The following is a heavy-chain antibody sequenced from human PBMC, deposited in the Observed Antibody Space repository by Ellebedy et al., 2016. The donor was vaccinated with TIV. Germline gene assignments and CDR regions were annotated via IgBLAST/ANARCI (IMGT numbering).Heavy chain of an antibody. CDR1: GGSISSYY. V-gene: IGHV4-59*01. D-gene: IGHD3-3*01. Sequence: MPSETLSLTCTVSGGSISSYYWSWIRQPPGKGLEWIGYIYYSGSTNYNPSLQSRVTISVETYENQFSLKLSSVTAAETAVYYWARSRYYDFWSGYNWFDPWGQGTLVTVSS. CDR3: ARSRYYDFWSGYNWFDP. CDR2: IYYSGST. J-gene: IGHJ5*02.